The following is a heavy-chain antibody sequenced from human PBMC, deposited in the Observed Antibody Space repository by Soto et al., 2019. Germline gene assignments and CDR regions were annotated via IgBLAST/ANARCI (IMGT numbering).Heavy chain of an antibody. J-gene: IGHJ6*02. D-gene: IGHD2-2*01. CDR1: GYTLTELS. CDR2: FDPEDGET. V-gene: IGHV1-24*01. Sequence: GASVKVSCKVSGYTLTELSMHWVRRAPGKGLEWMGGFDPEDGETIYAQKFQGRVTMTEDTSTDTAYMELSSLRSEDTAVYYCATRVGDCSSTSCYSGRMDVWGQGTTVTVSS. CDR3: ATRVGDCSSTSCYSGRMDV.